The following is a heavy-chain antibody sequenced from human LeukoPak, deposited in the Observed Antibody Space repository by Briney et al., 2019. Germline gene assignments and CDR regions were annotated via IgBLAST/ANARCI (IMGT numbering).Heavy chain of an antibody. CDR2: ISADNGNT. D-gene: IGHD2-15*01. V-gene: IGHV1-18*01. CDR1: GYTFTSYG. Sequence: PVGSLKVSCKASGYTFTSYGISWVRPTPRQGLEWMGLISADNGNTNYAQKLQGRVTMTTDTSTTTDYMELRSLSSDDRGPCNRPSVNVRCRGGNCYVVGTSNVWRQARMVSVSS. J-gene: IGHJ3*01. CDR3: PSVNVRCRGGNCYVVGTSNV.